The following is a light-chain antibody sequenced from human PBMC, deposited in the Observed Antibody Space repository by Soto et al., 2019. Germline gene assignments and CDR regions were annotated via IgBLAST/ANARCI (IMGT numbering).Light chain of an antibody. CDR3: HQYGISPPT. CDR2: GVS. J-gene: IGKJ1*01. CDR1: QSVSGSD. V-gene: IGKV3-20*01. Sequence: EVVLTQSPGTLSLSPGERATLSCRASQSVSGSDLAWYQQKPGQPPGLLISGVSNRATGTPDRFSGSGSGTDFTLTISSLEPEDFAVFYCHQYGISPPTFGPGTNVEI.